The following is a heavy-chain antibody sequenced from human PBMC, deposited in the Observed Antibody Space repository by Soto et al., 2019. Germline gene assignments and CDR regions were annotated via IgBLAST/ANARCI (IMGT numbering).Heavy chain of an antibody. CDR3: ARDWESGSYWSGASDFDY. CDR1: GFTFSSYT. CDR2: ISGSSSYI. V-gene: IGHV3-21*01. D-gene: IGHD1-26*01. Sequence: EVQLVESGGGLVKPGGSLRLSCAASGFTFSSYTMNWVRQAPGKGLEWVSSISGSSSYIYYADSVKGRFTISRDNAKNSLYLQMNSLGDDDTAVYYCARDWESGSYWSGASDFDYWGQGTLVTVSS. J-gene: IGHJ4*02.